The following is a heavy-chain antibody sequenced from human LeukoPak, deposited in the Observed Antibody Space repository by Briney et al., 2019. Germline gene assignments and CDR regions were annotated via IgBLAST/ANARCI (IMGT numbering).Heavy chain of an antibody. D-gene: IGHD6-13*01. J-gene: IGHJ4*02. CDR2: ISYDGSNK. CDR3: ARDHSSNRFDY. V-gene: IGHV3-30*04. CDR1: GFTFSSYV. Sequence: GGSLRLSCAASGFTFSSYVMHWVRPAPGKGLEWVAVISYDGSNKYYADSVKGRFTISRDNTKNTLYLQMNSLRAEDTAVYYCARDHSSNRFDYWGQGTLVSVSS.